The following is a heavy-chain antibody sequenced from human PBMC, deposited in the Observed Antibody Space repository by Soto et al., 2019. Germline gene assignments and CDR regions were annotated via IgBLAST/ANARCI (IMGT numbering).Heavy chain of an antibody. V-gene: IGHV3-30-3*01. Sequence: GGSLRLSCAASGFTFSSYAMHWVRQAPGKGLEWVAVISYDGSNKYYADSVKGRFTISRDNSKNTLYLQMNSLRAEDTAVYYCARDPLWGTAMVLWYFDLWGRGTLDTVSS. CDR3: ARDPLWGTAMVLWYFDL. CDR1: GFTFSSYA. D-gene: IGHD5-18*01. J-gene: IGHJ2*01. CDR2: ISYDGSNK.